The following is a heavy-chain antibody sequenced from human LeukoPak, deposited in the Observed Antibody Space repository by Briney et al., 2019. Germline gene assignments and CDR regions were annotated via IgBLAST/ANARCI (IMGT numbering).Heavy chain of an antibody. CDR3: ARDSAARGRVFDI. D-gene: IGHD6-6*01. CDR2: IGSDNKP. CDR1: GFTFSAYA. V-gene: IGHV3-23*01. J-gene: IGHJ3*02. Sequence: GGSLRLSCEASGFTFSAYAMTWVRQAPGKGLEWVSSIGSDNKPHYSESVKGRFAISRDNSKNTLYLQMNGLRAEDTAVYYCARDSAARGRVFDIWGQGTMVTVSS.